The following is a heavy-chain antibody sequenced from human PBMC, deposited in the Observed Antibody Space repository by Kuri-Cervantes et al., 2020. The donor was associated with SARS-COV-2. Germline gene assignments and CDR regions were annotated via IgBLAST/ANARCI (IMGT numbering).Heavy chain of an antibody. CDR3: ARRGGSSRNFDY. J-gene: IGHJ4*02. CDR2: IYPGDSDT. CDR1: GYSFNNYW. V-gene: IGHV5-51*01. Sequence: GESLKISCKGSGYSFNNYWIGWVRQMPGKGLEWMGVIYPGDSDTRYSPPFQGQVTISADKSITTAYLQWSSLKASDTAMYYCARRGGSSRNFDYWGQGTLVTVSS. D-gene: IGHD6-13*01.